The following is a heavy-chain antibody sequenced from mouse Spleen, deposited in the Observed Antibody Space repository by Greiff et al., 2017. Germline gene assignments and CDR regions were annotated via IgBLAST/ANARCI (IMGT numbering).Heavy chain of an antibody. V-gene: IGHV1-15*01. CDR3: TRSRGSYFDY. CDR2: IDPETGGT. CDR1: GYTFTDYE. J-gene: IGHJ2*01. Sequence: QVQLKESGAELVRPGASVTLSCKASGYTFTDYEMHWVKQTPVHGLEWIGAIDPETGGTAYNQKFKGKAILTADKSSSTAYMELRSLTSEDSAVYYCTRSRGSYFDYWGQGTTLTVSS.